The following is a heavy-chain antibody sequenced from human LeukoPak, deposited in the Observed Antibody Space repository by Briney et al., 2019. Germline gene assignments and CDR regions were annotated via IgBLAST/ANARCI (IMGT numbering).Heavy chain of an antibody. CDR1: GYMFTGYY. V-gene: IGHV1-2*02. Sequence: WASVKVSCKASGYMFTGYYIHWVRQAPGQGLEWMGCINPNSGDTNYEQKFQGRVTMTRDTSINTVYLELSSLTSDDTAIYYCARKDAGPSSFDYWGQGSLVTVSS. CDR2: INPNSGDT. J-gene: IGHJ4*02. CDR3: ARKDAGPSSFDY.